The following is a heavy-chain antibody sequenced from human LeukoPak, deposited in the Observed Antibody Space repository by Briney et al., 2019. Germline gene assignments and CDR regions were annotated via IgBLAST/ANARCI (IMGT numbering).Heavy chain of an antibody. CDR2: ITNSGGT. CDR3: ARGNILTSSPDAFDF. V-gene: IGHV4-31*03. CDR1: GDSITSRGFY. J-gene: IGHJ3*01. D-gene: IGHD3-9*01. Sequence: SQTLSLTCNVSGDSITSRGFYWSWLRQRPGKGLEWIGHITNSGGTSYNPSLRSRLTIARDTAKNQFSLELTFATAADTALYYCARGNILTSSPDAFDFWGQGTLVTVSS.